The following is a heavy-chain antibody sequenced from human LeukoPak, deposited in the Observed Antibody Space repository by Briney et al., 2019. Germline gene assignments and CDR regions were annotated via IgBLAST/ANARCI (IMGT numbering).Heavy chain of an antibody. CDR2: ISYDGSSK. J-gene: IGHJ1*01. CDR3: AYDSCGYYYFQH. V-gene: IGHV3-30*14. D-gene: IGHD3-22*01. Sequence: GGSLRLSCAASGFTFSSDAMSWVRQAPGKGLEWVAVISYDGSSKDYADSVKGRFTISRDNSKNTLYLQMNSLRAEDTAVYYCAYDSCGYYYFQHWGQGTLVTVSS. CDR1: GFTFSSDA.